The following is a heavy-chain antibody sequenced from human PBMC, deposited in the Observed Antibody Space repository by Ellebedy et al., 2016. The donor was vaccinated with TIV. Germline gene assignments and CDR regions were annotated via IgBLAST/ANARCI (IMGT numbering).Heavy chain of an antibody. CDR2: IYYSGST. V-gene: IGHV4-59*08. CDR1: GGSISSYY. CDR3: AKWACSGGSCYSYYYSGMDV. Sequence: SETLSLXXTVSGGSISSYYWSWIRQPPGKGLEWIGYIYYSGSTNYNPSLKSRVTISVDTSKNQFSLKLSSVTAADTAVYYCAKWACSGGSCYSYYYSGMDVWGQGTTVTVSS. D-gene: IGHD2-15*01. J-gene: IGHJ6*02.